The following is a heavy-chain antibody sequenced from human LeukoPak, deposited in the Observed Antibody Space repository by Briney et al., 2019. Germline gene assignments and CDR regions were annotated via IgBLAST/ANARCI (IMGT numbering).Heavy chain of an antibody. CDR3: ARQGGYCSSTSCCESWFDP. V-gene: IGHV5-51*01. CDR1: GYSFTSYW. CDR2: ICPGDSDT. J-gene: IGHJ5*02. D-gene: IGHD2-2*01. Sequence: GESLKISCKGSGYSFTSYWIGWVRQMPGKGLEWMGIICPGDSDTRYSPSFQGQVTISADKSISTAYLQWSSLKASDTAMYYCARQGGYCSSTSCCESWFDPWGQGTLVTVSS.